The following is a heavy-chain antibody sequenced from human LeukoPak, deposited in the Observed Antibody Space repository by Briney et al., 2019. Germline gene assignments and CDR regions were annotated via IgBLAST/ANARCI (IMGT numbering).Heavy chain of an antibody. J-gene: IGHJ4*02. Sequence: GGSLRLSCAGSGFSFSSYWMTWVRQAPGKGLEWVANIKQDESEKYYVDSVKGRFTISRDNAKNSLYLQMNSLRAEDTSVYYCAREGVYDYVWGTYRLVREVSEYWGQGTLVTVSS. CDR2: IKQDESEK. CDR1: GFSFSSYW. D-gene: IGHD3-16*02. CDR3: AREGVYDYVWGTYRLVREVSEY. V-gene: IGHV3-7*01.